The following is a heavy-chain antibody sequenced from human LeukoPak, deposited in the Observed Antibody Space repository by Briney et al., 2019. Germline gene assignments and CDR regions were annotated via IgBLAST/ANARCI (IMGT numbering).Heavy chain of an antibody. CDR2: IYTSGST. J-gene: IGHJ5*02. CDR3: ARSLTDDFWSGHNWFDP. V-gene: IGHV4-61*02. D-gene: IGHD3-3*01. CDR1: GGSISSGSYY. Sequence: SETLSLTCTVSGGSISSGSYYWSWIRQPAGKGLEWIERIYTSGSTNYNPSLKSRVTISVDTSKNQFSLKLSSVTAADTAVYHCARSLTDDFWSGHNWFDPWGQGTLVTVSS.